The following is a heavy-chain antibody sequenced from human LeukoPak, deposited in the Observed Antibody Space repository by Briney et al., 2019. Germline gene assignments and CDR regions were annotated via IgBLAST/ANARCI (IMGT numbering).Heavy chain of an antibody. CDR3: ARDPTIFGVVSGY. Sequence: GGSLRLSCAASGFTFSSYSMNWVRQAPGKGREWVSSISSSSSYIYYADSVKGRFTISRDNAKNSLYLQMNSLRAEDTAVYYCARDPTIFGVVSGYWGQGTLVTVSS. J-gene: IGHJ4*02. CDR1: GFTFSSYS. V-gene: IGHV3-21*01. D-gene: IGHD3-3*01. CDR2: ISSSSSYI.